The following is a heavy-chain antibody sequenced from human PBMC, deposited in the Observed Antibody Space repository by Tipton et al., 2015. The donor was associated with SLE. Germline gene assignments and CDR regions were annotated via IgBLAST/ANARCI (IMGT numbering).Heavy chain of an antibody. J-gene: IGHJ4*02. V-gene: IGHV3-7*01. CDR1: GFTFSSYW. D-gene: IGHD4-23*01. Sequence: SLRLSCAASGFTFSSYWMSWVRQAPGKRLEWVANIKQDGSEKYYVDSVKGRFTISRDNAKNPLYLQMNSLRAEDTAVYYCASGGYGGNPDYWGQGTLVTVSS. CDR2: IKQDGSEK. CDR3: ASGGYGGNPDY.